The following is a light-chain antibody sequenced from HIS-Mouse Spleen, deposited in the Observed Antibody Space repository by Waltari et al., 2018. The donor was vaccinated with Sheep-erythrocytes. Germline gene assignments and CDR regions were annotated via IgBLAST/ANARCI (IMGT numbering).Light chain of an antibody. CDR3: QACDSSTVV. CDR1: KLGDKY. J-gene: IGLJ2*01. CDR2: QDS. V-gene: IGLV3-1*01. Sequence: SYELTQPPSVSVSPGQTASIPCSGDKLGDKYACWYQQKPGQVPVLVTYQDSKRPSGIPERFSGSNSGSTATLTISGTQAMDEADYYCQACDSSTVVFGGGTKLTVL.